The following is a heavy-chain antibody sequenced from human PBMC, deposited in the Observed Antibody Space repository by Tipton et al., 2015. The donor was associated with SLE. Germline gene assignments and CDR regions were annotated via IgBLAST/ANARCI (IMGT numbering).Heavy chain of an antibody. D-gene: IGHD6-19*01. V-gene: IGHV4-34*01. Sequence: TLSLTCAVYGGSFSGYYWSWIRQPPGKGLEWIGYIYYSGSTYYNPSLKSRVTISVDTSKNQFSLKLSSVTAADTAVYYCARDWGGIAVAEIWFDPWGQGTLVTVSS. CDR1: GGSFSGYY. CDR3: ARDWGGIAVAEIWFDP. J-gene: IGHJ5*02. CDR2: IYYSGST.